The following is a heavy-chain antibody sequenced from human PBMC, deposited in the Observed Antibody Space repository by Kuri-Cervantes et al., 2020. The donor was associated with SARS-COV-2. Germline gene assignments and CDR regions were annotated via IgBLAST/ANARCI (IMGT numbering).Heavy chain of an antibody. V-gene: IGHV3-30-3*01. CDR1: GFTFSSYA. CDR2: ISYDGSNK. Sequence: GGSLRLSCAASGFTFSSYAMHWVRQAPGKGLEWVAVISYDGSNKYYADPVKGRFTISRDNSKNTLYLQMNSLRAEDTAVYYCASDSSGWYRDAFDIWGQGTMVTVSS. CDR3: ASDSSGWYRDAFDI. J-gene: IGHJ3*02. D-gene: IGHD6-19*01.